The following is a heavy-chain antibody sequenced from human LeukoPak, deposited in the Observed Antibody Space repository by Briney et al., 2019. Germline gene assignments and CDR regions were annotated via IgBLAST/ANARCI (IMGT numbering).Heavy chain of an antibody. J-gene: IGHJ4*02. D-gene: IGHD3-3*01. CDR3: AREGGFYRPLDY. CDR2: VHLDGKT. V-gene: IGHV4-4*07. CDR1: SGSISLYY. Sequence: SETLSLTCTVTSGSISLYYWTWVRQPAGKGLEWIGEVHLDGKTNYNPSLKSRIIMSVDLPETHISLKLTSVTAADTAVYYCAREGGFYRPLDYSGQGTLVTLST.